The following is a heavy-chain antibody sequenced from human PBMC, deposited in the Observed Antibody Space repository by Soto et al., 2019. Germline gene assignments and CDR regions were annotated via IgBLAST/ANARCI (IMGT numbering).Heavy chain of an antibody. D-gene: IGHD4-17*01. CDR3: ARIMTTVLTADS. V-gene: IGHV4-31*03. CDR2: IYYSGST. CDR1: GGSISSGGYY. Sequence: QVQLQESGPGLVKPSQTLSLTCTVSGGSISSGGYYWSWIRQHPGKGLEWIGYIYYSGSTYYNPSRTSRVTKSVDTSKNLFSRKLSSVTAADTAVYYCARIMTTVLTADSWGQGTLVTVSS. J-gene: IGHJ4*02.